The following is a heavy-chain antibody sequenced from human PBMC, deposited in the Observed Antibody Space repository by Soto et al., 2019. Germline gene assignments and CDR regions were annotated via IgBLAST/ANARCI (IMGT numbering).Heavy chain of an antibody. CDR2: IYYSGST. Sequence: QVDLQESGPGLVKTSQTLSLTCTVSGGSISSGDHYWSWIRQHPGKGLEWIGYIYYSGSTYYNPYLKSRWTISGDTSKSMFTLTLSSVTAADTAVYYCARANWGSRDFVVGYWGQGTLVTVSS. J-gene: IGHJ4*02. D-gene: IGHD7-27*01. CDR3: ARANWGSRDFVVGY. V-gene: IGHV4-31*03. CDR1: GGSISSGDHY.